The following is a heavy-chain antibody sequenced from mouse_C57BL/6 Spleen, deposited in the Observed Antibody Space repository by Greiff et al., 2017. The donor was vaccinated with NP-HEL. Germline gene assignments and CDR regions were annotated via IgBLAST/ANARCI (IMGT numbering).Heavy chain of an antibody. CDR1: GYAFSSSW. V-gene: IGHV1-82*01. CDR3: ARSFITTVPFAY. D-gene: IGHD1-1*01. Sequence: VQLQESGPELVKPGASVKISCKASGYAFSSSWMNWVKPRPGKGLEWIGRIYPGDGDTNYNGKFKGKATLTADKSSSTAYMQLSSLTSEDSAVYFCARSFITTVPFAYWGQGTLVTVSA. J-gene: IGHJ3*01. CDR2: IYPGDGDT.